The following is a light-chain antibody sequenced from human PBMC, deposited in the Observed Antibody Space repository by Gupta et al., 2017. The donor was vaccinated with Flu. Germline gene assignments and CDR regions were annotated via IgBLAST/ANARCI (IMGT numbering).Light chain of an antibody. CDR3: SSFYLTPAPWV. V-gene: IGLV2-14*01. Sequence: QPALTQPASVSGSPGPSITISCTGTHSDVGGYNYVSWYQQHPGKAPKVVVFEVSKRPSGVSNRFSGSKSGDTASLTISGLQPEDEGDYYCSSFYLTPAPWVFGGGTKL. J-gene: IGLJ3*02. CDR1: HSDVGGYNY. CDR2: EVS.